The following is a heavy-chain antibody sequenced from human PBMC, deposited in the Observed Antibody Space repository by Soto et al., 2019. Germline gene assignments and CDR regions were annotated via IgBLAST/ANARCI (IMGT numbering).Heavy chain of an antibody. D-gene: IGHD3-16*02. CDR3: AKAPRYDYIWGSYRSYPDY. CDR2: ISYDGSNK. J-gene: IGHJ4*02. Sequence: QVQLVESGGGVVQPGRSLRLSCAASGFTFSSYGMHWVRQAPGKGLEWVAVISYDGSNKYYADSVKSRFTISRDNSKNPLYMQMNILRAEDTAVYYCAKAPRYDYIWGSYRSYPDYWGQGTLVTVSS. CDR1: GFTFSSYG. V-gene: IGHV3-30*18.